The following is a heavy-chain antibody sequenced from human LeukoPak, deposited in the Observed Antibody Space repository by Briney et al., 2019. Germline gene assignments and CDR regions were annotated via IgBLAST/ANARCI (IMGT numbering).Heavy chain of an antibody. Sequence: GGSLRLSCAASGFTFSSYAMHWVRQAPGKGLEWVAVISYDGSNKYYADSVKGRFTISRDNSKNTLYLQMNSLRAEDTAVYYCARGTVTAFYFDNWGQGTLVIVSS. CDR1: GFTFSSYA. CDR3: ARGTVTAFYFDN. J-gene: IGHJ4*02. CDR2: ISYDGSNK. D-gene: IGHD4-11*01. V-gene: IGHV3-30*14.